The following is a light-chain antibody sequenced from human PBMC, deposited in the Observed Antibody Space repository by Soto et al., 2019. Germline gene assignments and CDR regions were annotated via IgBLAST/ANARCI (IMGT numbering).Light chain of an antibody. V-gene: IGLV2-14*01. CDR2: DVS. J-gene: IGLJ1*01. Sequence: QSVLTQPASVSGCPGQSITISCTGTSSDVGGYNYVSWYQQHPGKAPKLMIYDVSNRPSGVSNRFSGSKSGNTASLTTSGLQAEDEADYYCSSYTSSSTYVFGTGTKVTVL. CDR1: SSDVGGYNY. CDR3: SSYTSSSTYV.